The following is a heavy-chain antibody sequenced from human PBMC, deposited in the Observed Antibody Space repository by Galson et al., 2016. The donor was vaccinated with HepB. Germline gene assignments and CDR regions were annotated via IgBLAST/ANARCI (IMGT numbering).Heavy chain of an antibody. J-gene: IGHJ5*01. CDR3: ARDRGGSAGGYNWFDS. Sequence: SLRLSCAASGFTFSDYWMHWVRQAPGKGLMWVSRIKGDGSVTDYADSVKGRFTISRDNAKNALYMQMNSLRGDDTAVYYGARDRGGSAGGYNWFDSWGQGMLVTVSS. CDR1: GFTFSDYW. D-gene: IGHD2-15*01. V-gene: IGHV3-74*01. CDR2: IKGDGSVT.